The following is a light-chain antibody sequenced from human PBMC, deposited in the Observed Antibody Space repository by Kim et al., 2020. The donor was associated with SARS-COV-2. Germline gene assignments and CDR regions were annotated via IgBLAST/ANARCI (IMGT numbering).Light chain of an antibody. V-gene: IGLV3-21*04. Sequence: APGKTARITCGVENIGSKTVHWYQQKAGQAPVLAIYYHGDRPSGIPERFSGSNSGNTATLTIIRVEAGDEADYYCQVWDSSSDHRVFGGGTQLTVL. CDR3: QVWDSSSDHRV. CDR2: YHG. CDR1: NIGSKT. J-gene: IGLJ2*01.